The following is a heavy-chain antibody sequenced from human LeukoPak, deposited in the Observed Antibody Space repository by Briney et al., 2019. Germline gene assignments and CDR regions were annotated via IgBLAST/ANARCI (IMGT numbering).Heavy chain of an antibody. Sequence: GGSLRLSCAASGFTFSSYSMNWVRQAPGKGLEWVSYISSSSSTIYYADSVKGRFTISRDNAKNSLYLQMNSLRAEDTAVYYCARVKYYYDSSLSYWGQGTLATVS. J-gene: IGHJ4*02. V-gene: IGHV3-48*01. CDR2: ISSSSSTI. D-gene: IGHD3-22*01. CDR3: ARVKYYYDSSLSY. CDR1: GFTFSSYS.